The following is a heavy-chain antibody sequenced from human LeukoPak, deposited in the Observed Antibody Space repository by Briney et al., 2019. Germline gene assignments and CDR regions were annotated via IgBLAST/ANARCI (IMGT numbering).Heavy chain of an antibody. CDR3: ARSKVRVRGVDY. CDR1: GGSISSGSYY. CDR2: IYTSGST. J-gene: IGHJ4*02. Sequence: PSETLSLTCTVSGGSISSGSYYWSWIRQPAGKGLEWIGRIYTSGSTNYNPSLKSRVTISVDTSKNQFSLKLSSVTAADTAVYYCARSKVRVRGVDYWGQGTLVTVSS. V-gene: IGHV4-61*02. D-gene: IGHD3-10*01.